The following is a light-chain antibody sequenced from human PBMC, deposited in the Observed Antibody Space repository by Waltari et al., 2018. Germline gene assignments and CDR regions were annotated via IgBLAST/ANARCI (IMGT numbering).Light chain of an antibody. V-gene: IGKV3-20*01. CDR1: QSVSSSY. CDR3: QQYGSSPPWT. J-gene: IGKJ1*01. CDR2: GAS. Sequence: EIVLTQSPGTLSLSPGERATLPCRARQSVSSSYLAWDQQKPGQAPRLLIYGASSRATGIPDRFSGSGSGTDFTLTISRLEPEYFAVYYCQQYGSSPPWTFGQGTKVEIK.